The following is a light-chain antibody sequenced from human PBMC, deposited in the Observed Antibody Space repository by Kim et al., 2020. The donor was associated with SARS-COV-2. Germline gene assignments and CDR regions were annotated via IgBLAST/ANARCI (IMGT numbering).Light chain of an antibody. CDR2: DTS. J-gene: IGKJ5*01. Sequence: LPPGERANLSSRASQGVDSQLAWYQQKPGQAPRVLVHDTSNGATGIPARFSGSGSGTDFTLTISSLGPEDVAVYYCQQRSNWPITFGQGTRLEIK. V-gene: IGKV3-11*01. CDR3: QQRSNWPIT. CDR1: QGVDSQ.